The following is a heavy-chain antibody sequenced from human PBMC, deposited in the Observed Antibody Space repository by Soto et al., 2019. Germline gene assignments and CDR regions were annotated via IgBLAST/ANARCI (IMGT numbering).Heavy chain of an antibody. CDR3: ARCPSSSSKYYYGMDV. Sequence: GGSLRLSCAASGFTFSSYGMHWVRQAPGKGLEWVAVIWYDGSNKYYADSVKGRFTISRDNSKNTLYLQMNSLRAEDTAVYYCARCPSSSSKYYYGMDVWGQRTTVTVSS. D-gene: IGHD6-13*01. CDR2: IWYDGSNK. J-gene: IGHJ6*02. V-gene: IGHV3-33*01. CDR1: GFTFSSYG.